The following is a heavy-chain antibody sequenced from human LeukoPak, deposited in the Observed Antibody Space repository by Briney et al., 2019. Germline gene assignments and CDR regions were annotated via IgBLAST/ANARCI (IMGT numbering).Heavy chain of an antibody. CDR3: AKEGYYYDSSGYNYYYGMDV. CDR1: GFTFSSYG. J-gene: IGHJ6*02. CDR2: ISYDGSNK. V-gene: IGHV3-30*18. D-gene: IGHD3-22*01. Sequence: GGSLRLSCAASGFTFSSYGMHWVRQAPGKGLEWVAVISYDGSNKYYADSVKGRFTISRDNSKNALYLQMNSLRAEDTAVYYCAKEGYYYDSSGYNYYYGMDVWGQGTTVTVSS.